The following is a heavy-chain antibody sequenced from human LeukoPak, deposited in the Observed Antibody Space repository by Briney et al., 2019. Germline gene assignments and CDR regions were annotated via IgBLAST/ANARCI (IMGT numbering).Heavy chain of an antibody. CDR2: ISGSGGST. Sequence: GGSLRLSCAASGFSFSSYVMSWVRQAPGKGLEWVSAISGSGGSTYFADSVKGRLTISRDNSKNTLYLQMNSLRAEDTAVYYCARSYGGNSVDAFDIWGQGTMVTVSS. J-gene: IGHJ3*02. V-gene: IGHV3-23*01. CDR3: ARSYGGNSVDAFDI. CDR1: GFSFSSYV. D-gene: IGHD4-23*01.